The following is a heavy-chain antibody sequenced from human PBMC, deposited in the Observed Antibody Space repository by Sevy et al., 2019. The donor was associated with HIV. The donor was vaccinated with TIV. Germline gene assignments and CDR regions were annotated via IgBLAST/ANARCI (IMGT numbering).Heavy chain of an antibody. CDR2: IKSKTDARTT. J-gene: IGHJ6*02. V-gene: IGHV3-15*01. Sequence: GGSLRLSCAASGFTFSNAWMSWVRQAPGKGLEWVGRIKSKTDARTTDYAAPVKGRFTISRDDSKNTLYLQMNSLKTEATAVYYCTTAAATGYYYYGMDVWGQGTTVTVSS. D-gene: IGHD6-25*01. CDR3: TTAAATGYYYYGMDV. CDR1: GFTFSNAW.